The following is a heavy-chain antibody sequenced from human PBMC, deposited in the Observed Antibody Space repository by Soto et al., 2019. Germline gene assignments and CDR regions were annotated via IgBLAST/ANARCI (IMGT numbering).Heavy chain of an antibody. Sequence: SETLSLSCTVSGGSISSSTYYWGWIRQPPGKGLEWIGSIYYSGSTYYNPSLKSRVTISVDTSKNQFSLKLSSVTAADTAVYYCARNLWFGELKHYYNWFDPWGQGTLVTVS. CDR1: GGSISSSTYY. J-gene: IGHJ5*02. CDR2: IYYSGST. CDR3: ARNLWFGELKHYYNWFDP. V-gene: IGHV4-39*01. D-gene: IGHD3-10*01.